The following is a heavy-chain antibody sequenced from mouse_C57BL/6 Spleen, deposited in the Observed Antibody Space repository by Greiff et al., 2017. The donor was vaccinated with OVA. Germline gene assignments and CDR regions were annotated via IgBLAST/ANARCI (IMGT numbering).Heavy chain of an antibody. D-gene: IGHD2-3*01. CDR2: ISSGGSYT. CDR3: ARELWLLNYFDY. Sequence: VQLKESGGDLVKPGGSLKLSCAASGFTFSSYGMSWVRQTPDKRLEWVATISSGGSYTYYPDSVKGRFTISRDNAKNTLYLQMSSLKSEDTAMYYCARELWLLNYFDYWGQGTTLTVSS. J-gene: IGHJ2*01. V-gene: IGHV5-6*01. CDR1: GFTFSSYG.